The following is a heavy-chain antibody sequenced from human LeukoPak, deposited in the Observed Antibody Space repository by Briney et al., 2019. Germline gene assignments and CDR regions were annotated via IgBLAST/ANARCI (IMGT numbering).Heavy chain of an antibody. Sequence: SETLSLTCTVSGGSISSGSYYWSWIRQPAGKGLEWIGRIYTSGSTNYNPSLKSRVTISVDTSKNQFSPKLSSVTAADTAVYYCAREIMVRGVITYYFDYWGQGTLVTVSS. D-gene: IGHD3-10*01. V-gene: IGHV4-61*02. CDR2: IYTSGST. CDR1: GGSISSGSYY. CDR3: AREIMVRGVITYYFDY. J-gene: IGHJ4*02.